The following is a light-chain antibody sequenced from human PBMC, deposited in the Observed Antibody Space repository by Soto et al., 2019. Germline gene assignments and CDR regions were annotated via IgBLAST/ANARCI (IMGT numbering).Light chain of an antibody. CDR1: RGFVGSFSL. Sequence: QSVLAQPASVSGSPGQSITISCTGTRGFVGSFSLVSWYQQHPGKAPKVMIAEGHRRPSGVPDRFSGSTSVNSASLAISGLQADDEADYYCCLYIGATPDVFGTGTKVTVL. CDR3: CLYIGATPDV. J-gene: IGLJ1*01. CDR2: EGH. V-gene: IGLV2-23*01.